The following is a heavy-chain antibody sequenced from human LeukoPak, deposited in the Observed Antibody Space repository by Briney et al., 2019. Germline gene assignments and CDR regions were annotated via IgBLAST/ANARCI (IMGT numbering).Heavy chain of an antibody. J-gene: IGHJ3*02. D-gene: IGHD3-10*01. CDR2: INHSGST. CDR3: ARRSTLNVLLWFKGAFDI. V-gene: IGHV4-34*01. Sequence: SETLSLTCAVYGGSFSGYYWSWIRQPPGKGLEWIGEINHSGSTNYNPSLKSRVTISVDTSKNQFSLKLSSVTAADTAVYYCARRSTLNVLLWFKGAFDIWGQGTMVTVSS. CDR1: GGSFSGYY.